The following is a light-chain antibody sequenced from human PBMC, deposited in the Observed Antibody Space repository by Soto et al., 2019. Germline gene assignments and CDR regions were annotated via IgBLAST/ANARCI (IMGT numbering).Light chain of an antibody. CDR3: LQRSSWPWT. V-gene: IGKV3-11*01. J-gene: IGKJ1*01. CDR2: DAS. Sequence: EIVLSQSPATLSLSPGERATLSCGASQSVSSNYLAWIQQKPGQAPRLLIYDASKRATGIPARFSGSGSGTDFTLTISSLEPEDFAVYYCLQRSSWPWTFGQGTKVDI. CDR1: QSVSSNY.